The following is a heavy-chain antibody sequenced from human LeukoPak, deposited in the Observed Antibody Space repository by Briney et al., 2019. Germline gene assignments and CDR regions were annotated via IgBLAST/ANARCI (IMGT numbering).Heavy chain of an antibody. CDR3: ARGRWSAPMDV. V-gene: IGHV1-18*01. D-gene: IGHD1-26*01. CDR1: GYTFTNYG. J-gene: IGHJ6*03. Sequence: ASVKVSCKASGYTFTNYGISWVRQAPGQGLEWMGWISGFSGNKNYALKFQDRVTMTTDTSTSTAYMELRSLTSDDTAVYYCARGRWSAPMDVWGKGTTVTISS. CDR2: ISGFSGNK.